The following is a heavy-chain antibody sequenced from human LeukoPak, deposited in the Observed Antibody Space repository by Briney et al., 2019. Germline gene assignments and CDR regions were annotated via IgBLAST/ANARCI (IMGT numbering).Heavy chain of an antibody. J-gene: IGHJ4*02. CDR1: GDSISSYY. CDR2: IYYSGST. V-gene: IGHV4-59*01. D-gene: IGHD6-19*01. CDR3: ARGGAVAGTDY. Sequence: SETLSLTCTVSGDSISSYYWSWIRQPPGKGLEWIGYIYYSGSTNYNPSLKSRVTISVDTSKNQFSLKLSSVTDADTAVYYCARGGAVAGTDYWGQGTLVTVSS.